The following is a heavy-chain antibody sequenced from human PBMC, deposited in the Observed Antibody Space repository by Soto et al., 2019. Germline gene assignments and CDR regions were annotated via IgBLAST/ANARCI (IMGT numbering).Heavy chain of an antibody. CDR1: GGAFSGYY. CDR3: ARGGRKGSGYFSLDY. CDR2: INHSGST. J-gene: IGHJ4*02. Sequence: QVQLQQWGAGLLKPSETLSLTCAVYGGAFSGYYWSWIRQPPGKGLEWIGEINHSGSTNYNPSLKSRVNISVDTSKNQFSLKLSSVTAADTAVYYCARGGRKGSGYFSLDYWGQGTLVTVSS. D-gene: IGHD3-22*01. V-gene: IGHV4-34*01.